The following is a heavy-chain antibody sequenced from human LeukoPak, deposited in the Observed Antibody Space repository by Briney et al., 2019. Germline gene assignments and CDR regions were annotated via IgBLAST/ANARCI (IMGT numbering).Heavy chain of an antibody. V-gene: IGHV5-51*01. CDR1: GYSFTSYW. Sequence: GESLKISCKDSGYSFTSYWIGWVRQMPGKGLEWMGIIYPDDSSTKYSPSFQGQVTISADKSISTAYLQWSSLKASDTAMYYCARAAAGTFWFDPWGQGTLVTVS. D-gene: IGHD6-13*01. CDR2: IYPDDSST. J-gene: IGHJ5*02. CDR3: ARAAAGTFWFDP.